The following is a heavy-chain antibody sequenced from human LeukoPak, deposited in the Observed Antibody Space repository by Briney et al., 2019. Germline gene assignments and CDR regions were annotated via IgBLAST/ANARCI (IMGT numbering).Heavy chain of an antibody. CDR2: IYSGGST. J-gene: IGHJ4*02. V-gene: IGHV3-53*01. Sequence: GGSLRLSCAASGFTVSSNYMSWVRQAPGKGLEWVSVIYSGGSTYYADSVKGRFTVSRDNSKNTLYLQMNSLRAEDPAVYYCARVGGGYDFGYWGQGTLVTVSS. D-gene: IGHD5-12*01. CDR3: ARVGGGYDFGY. CDR1: GFTVSSNY.